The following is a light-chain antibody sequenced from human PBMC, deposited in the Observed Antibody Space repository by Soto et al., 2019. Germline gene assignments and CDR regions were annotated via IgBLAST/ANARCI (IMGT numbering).Light chain of an antibody. Sequence: DIVMTQSPDSLAVSLGERATINCKSSQSILYSPNNKNYLAWYQQKPGQPPKLLIYWASTRESGVPDRFSGSGSGTEFTLTINSLQAEDVAVYYCLQKYFYPFTFGPGTKVDIK. CDR2: WAS. V-gene: IGKV4-1*01. J-gene: IGKJ3*01. CDR3: LQKYFYPFT. CDR1: QSILYSPNNKNY.